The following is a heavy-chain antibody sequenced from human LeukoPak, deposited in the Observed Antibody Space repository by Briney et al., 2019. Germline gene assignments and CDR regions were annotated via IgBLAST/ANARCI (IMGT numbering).Heavy chain of an antibody. CDR3: ARNPGGASFDY. CDR2: IKQDGSEK. Sequence: GGSLRLSCAVSGFTFSSYAMSWVRQAPGKGLEWVANIKQDGSEKYYVDSVKGRFTISRDNAKNSLYLQMNSLRAEDTAVYYCARNPGGASFDYWGQGTLVTVSS. CDR1: GFTFSSYA. J-gene: IGHJ4*02. V-gene: IGHV3-7*01. D-gene: IGHD3-16*01.